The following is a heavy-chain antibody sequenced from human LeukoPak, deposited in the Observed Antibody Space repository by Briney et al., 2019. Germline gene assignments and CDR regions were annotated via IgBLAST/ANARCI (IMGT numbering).Heavy chain of an antibody. D-gene: IGHD1-26*01. J-gene: IGHJ4*02. CDR3: AVVVGATTAFDY. Sequence: GGSLKLSCAASGFTFSSYGMHWVRQAPGKGLEWVAFIRYDGSNKYYADSVKGRFTISRDNSKNTLYLQMNSLRAEDTAVYYCAVVVGATTAFDYWGQGTLVTVSS. CDR2: IRYDGSNK. V-gene: IGHV3-30*02. CDR1: GFTFSSYG.